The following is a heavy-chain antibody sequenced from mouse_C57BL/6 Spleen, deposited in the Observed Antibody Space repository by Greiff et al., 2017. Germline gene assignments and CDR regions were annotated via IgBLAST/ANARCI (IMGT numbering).Heavy chain of an antibody. CDR1: GYAFSSYW. D-gene: IGHD1-1*01. J-gene: IGHJ2*01. Sequence: VQLQQSGAELVKPGASVKISCKASGYAFSSYWMNWVKQRPGKGLEWIGQIYPGDGDTNYNGKFKGKATLTADKSSSTAYMQLSSLTSEDSAVYFCARGGSYGSSGEDYWGQGTTLTVSS. CDR3: ARGGSYGSSGEDY. V-gene: IGHV1-80*01. CDR2: IYPGDGDT.